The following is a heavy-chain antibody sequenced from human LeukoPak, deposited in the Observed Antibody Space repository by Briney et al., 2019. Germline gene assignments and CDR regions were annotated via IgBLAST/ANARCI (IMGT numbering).Heavy chain of an antibody. Sequence: PGGSLRLSCAASGFTFRTYGMHWVRQAPGKRLEWVAFIRNDGTIKYYADSVKGRFTISRDSSKNTLYLQMNSLRAEDTAVYYCARGLAAAAPDYWGQGTLVTVSS. CDR3: ARGLAAAAPDY. V-gene: IGHV3-30*02. D-gene: IGHD6-13*01. CDR1: GFTFRTYG. J-gene: IGHJ4*02. CDR2: IRNDGTIK.